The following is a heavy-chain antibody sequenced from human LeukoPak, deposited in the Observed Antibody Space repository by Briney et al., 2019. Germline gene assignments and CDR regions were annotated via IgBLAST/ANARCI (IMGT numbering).Heavy chain of an antibody. J-gene: IGHJ6*02. Sequence: SETLSLTCTVSGGSISSYYWSWIRQPPGKGLEWIGYIYYSGSTNYNPSLKSRVTISVGTSKNQFSLKLSSVTAADTAVYYCAGGRGYSYGYYYYYGMDVWGQGTTVTVSS. CDR2: IYYSGST. D-gene: IGHD5-18*01. V-gene: IGHV4-59*01. CDR3: AGGRGYSYGYYYYYGMDV. CDR1: GGSISSYY.